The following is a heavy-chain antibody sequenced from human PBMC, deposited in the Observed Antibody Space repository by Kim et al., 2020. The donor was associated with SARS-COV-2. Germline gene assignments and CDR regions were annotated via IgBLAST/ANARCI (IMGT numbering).Heavy chain of an antibody. CDR3: ARGQRDGSSYCEL. Sequence: ASVKVSCKASGYTFTDYYIHWVRQAPGQGLEWMGRIHPNSGDTDYAQKFRDRVTMTRDTSVTTTYMEMSTLRSDDTAVFYCARGQRDGSSYCELWGQGPLVTVSS. V-gene: IGHV1-2*06. CDR1: GYTFTDYY. J-gene: IGHJ4*02. CDR2: IHPNSGDT. D-gene: IGHD1-26*01.